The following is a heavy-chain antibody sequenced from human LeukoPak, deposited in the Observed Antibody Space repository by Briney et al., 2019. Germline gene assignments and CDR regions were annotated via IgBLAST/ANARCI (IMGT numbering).Heavy chain of an antibody. Sequence: ASVKVFCKASGYTFTGYYIHWVRQAPGQGLEWMGWLNPNNGGTKYEQKFQGRVTMTRDTSISTAYMELSSLRSDDTAVYFCARDRNFGGYSNAFDIWGQGTMVTVSS. D-gene: IGHD4-23*01. CDR1: GYTFTGYY. CDR3: ARDRNFGGYSNAFDI. CDR2: LNPNNGGT. J-gene: IGHJ3*02. V-gene: IGHV1-2*02.